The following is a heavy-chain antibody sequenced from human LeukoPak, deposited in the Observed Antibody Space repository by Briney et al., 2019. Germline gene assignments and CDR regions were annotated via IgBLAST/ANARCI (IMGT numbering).Heavy chain of an antibody. D-gene: IGHD7-27*01. Sequence: SETLSLTCAVYGGSFSGYYWSWIRQPPGKGLEWIGEINHSGSTNYNPSLKSRVTISVDTSKNQFSLKLSSVTAADTALYYCARIPGSFYYFDYWGQGTLVTVSS. CDR1: GGSFSGYY. CDR2: INHSGST. J-gene: IGHJ4*02. CDR3: ARIPGSFYYFDY. V-gene: IGHV4-34*01.